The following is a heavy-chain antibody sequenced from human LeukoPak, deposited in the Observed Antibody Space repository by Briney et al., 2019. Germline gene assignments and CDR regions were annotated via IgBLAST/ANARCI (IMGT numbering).Heavy chain of an antibody. D-gene: IGHD3-9*01. J-gene: IGHJ5*02. CDR1: GITFSKVW. V-gene: IGHV3-15*01. Sequence: PGGSLRLSCAASGITFSKVWMSWVRQAPGKGLEWVGRIKRKTDGGTTDYAAPVKGRFTISRDDSKNTLFLRMSSLKTEDTAVYYCTTDRRHDILTGYYRGWFDPWGQGILVTVSS. CDR2: IKRKTDGGTT. CDR3: TTDRRHDILTGYYRGWFDP.